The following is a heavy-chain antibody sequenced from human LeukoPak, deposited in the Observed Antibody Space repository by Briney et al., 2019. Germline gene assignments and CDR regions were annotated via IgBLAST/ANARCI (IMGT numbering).Heavy chain of an antibody. CDR2: IYHSGST. D-gene: IGHD6-19*01. Sequence: KPSGTLSLTCAVSGGSISSSNWWSWVRQPPGKGLEWIGEIYHSGSTNYNPSLKSRVTISVDTSKNQFSLKLSSVTAADTAVYYCARSAQWLTDFDYWGQGTLVTVSS. CDR3: ARSAQWLTDFDY. V-gene: IGHV4-4*02. J-gene: IGHJ4*02. CDR1: GGSISSSNW.